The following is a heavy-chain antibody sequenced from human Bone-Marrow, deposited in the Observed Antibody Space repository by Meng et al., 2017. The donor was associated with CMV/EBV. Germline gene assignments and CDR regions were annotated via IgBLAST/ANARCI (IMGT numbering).Heavy chain of an antibody. CDR3: ARDPRGSYQGIFDY. CDR2: ISYDGSNK. CDR1: GFTFSSYA. Sequence: GGPLRLSCAASGFTFSSYAMHWVRQAPGKGLEWVAVISYDGSNKYYADSVKGRFTISRDNSKNTLYLQMNSLRAEDTAVYYCARDPRGSYQGIFDYWGQGNLVTVSS. V-gene: IGHV3-30*04. D-gene: IGHD1-26*01. J-gene: IGHJ4*02.